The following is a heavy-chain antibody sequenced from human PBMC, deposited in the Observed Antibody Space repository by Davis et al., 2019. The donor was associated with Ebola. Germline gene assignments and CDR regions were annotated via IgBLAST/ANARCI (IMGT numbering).Heavy chain of an antibody. J-gene: IGHJ6*02. CDR1: GYTFTGYY. V-gene: IGHV1-8*02. CDR3: ARSTLHYDYVWGRNYGMDV. Sequence: ASVKVSCKASGYTFTGYYMHWVRQATGQGLEWMGWMNPTSGNTGYAQQFQGRVTMTRNTSIRPAYMELSSLRSEDTAVYYCARSTLHYDYVWGRNYGMDVWGQGTTVTVSS. CDR2: MNPTSGNT. D-gene: IGHD3-16*01.